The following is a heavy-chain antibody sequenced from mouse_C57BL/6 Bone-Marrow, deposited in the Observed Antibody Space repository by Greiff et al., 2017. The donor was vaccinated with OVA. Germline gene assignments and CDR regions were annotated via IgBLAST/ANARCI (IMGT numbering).Heavy chain of an antibody. Sequence: EVQGVESGGGLVKPGGSLKLSCAASGFTFSSYAMSWVRQTPEKRLEWVATISDGGSYTYYPDNVKGRFTISRDNAKNNLYLQMSHLKSEDIAMYYCARVYYKDAMDYWGQGTSVTVSS. D-gene: IGHD2-1*01. J-gene: IGHJ4*01. CDR2: ISDGGSYT. V-gene: IGHV5-4*01. CDR1: GFTFSSYA. CDR3: ARVYYKDAMDY.